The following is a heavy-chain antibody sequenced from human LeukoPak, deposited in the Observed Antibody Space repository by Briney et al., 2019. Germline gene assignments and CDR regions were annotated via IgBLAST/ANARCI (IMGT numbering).Heavy chain of an antibody. CDR1: GGTFSSYA. D-gene: IGHD3-9*01. V-gene: IGHV1-69*05. CDR2: IIPIFGTA. J-gene: IGHJ4*02. CDR3: ARDSQYYDILTGYYELVY. Sequence: SVKVSCKASGGTFSSYAISWVRQAPGQGLEWMGRIIPIFGTANYAQKFQGRVTITTDESTSTSYMELSSLRSEDTAVYYCARDSQYYDILTGYYELVYWGQGTLVTVSS.